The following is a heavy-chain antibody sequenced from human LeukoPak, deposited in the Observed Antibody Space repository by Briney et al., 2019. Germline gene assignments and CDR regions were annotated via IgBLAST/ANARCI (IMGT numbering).Heavy chain of an antibody. Sequence: PSETLSLTCAAYGGSFSGYYWSCIRQPPGKGLEWIGEINDIGNTNYDPSLRSRVTISVDTSKNQFSLSLTSATAADTAVYFCARLGSVGYYNYQYMDIWGNGTTVTVSS. CDR2: INDIGNT. D-gene: IGHD3-10*01. J-gene: IGHJ6*03. V-gene: IGHV4-34*01. CDR3: ARLGSVGYYNYQYMDI. CDR1: GGSFSGYY.